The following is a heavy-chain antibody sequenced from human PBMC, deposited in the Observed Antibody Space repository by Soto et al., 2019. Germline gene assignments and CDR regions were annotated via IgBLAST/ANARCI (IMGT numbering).Heavy chain of an antibody. CDR2: INPKSGGT. D-gene: IGHD2-8*01. Sequence: ASVKVSCKASGYSFTDYHIHWVRQAPGQGLEWLGRINPKSGGTSTAQKFQGWVTMTTDTSISTASMELTRLTSDDTAIYYCARGDSTDCSNGVCSFFYNHDMDVWCQ. CDR3: ARGDSTDCSNGVCSFFYNHDMDV. V-gene: IGHV1-2*04. J-gene: IGHJ6*02. CDR1: GYSFTDYH.